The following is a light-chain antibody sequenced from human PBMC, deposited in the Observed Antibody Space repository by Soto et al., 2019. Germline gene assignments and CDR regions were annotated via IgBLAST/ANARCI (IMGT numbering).Light chain of an antibody. Sequence: QSVLTQPPSLSGTPGQRVTLSCSGSNSNIGRYSVNWYQHFPGTAPKILIYSDDERPSGVPDRCSGSKSGTSASLAISGLQSEDEAEYYCAAWDDNLNGPLFGGGTKVTVL. CDR2: SDD. V-gene: IGLV1-44*01. J-gene: IGLJ3*02. CDR1: NSNIGRYS. CDR3: AAWDDNLNGPL.